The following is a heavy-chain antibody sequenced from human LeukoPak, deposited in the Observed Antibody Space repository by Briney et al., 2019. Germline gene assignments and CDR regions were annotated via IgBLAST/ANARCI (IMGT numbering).Heavy chain of an antibody. D-gene: IGHD7-27*01. Sequence: PGGSLRLSCAVSGFTFSTYAMSWVRQAPGEGLDWVSAISTSGGSTYYSDSVKGRFTISRDNSKNTLYLQMNSLSAEDTAVYYCAKALRTGDSAPYYYMDVWGKGTTVTVSS. CDR3: AKALRTGDSAPYYYMDV. J-gene: IGHJ6*03. V-gene: IGHV3-23*01. CDR1: GFTFSTYA. CDR2: ISTSGGST.